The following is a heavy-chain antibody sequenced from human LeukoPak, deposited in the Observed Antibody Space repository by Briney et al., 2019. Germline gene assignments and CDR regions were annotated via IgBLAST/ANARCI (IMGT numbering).Heavy chain of an antibody. D-gene: IGHD3-10*01. V-gene: IGHV3-7*03. CDR3: ATGPGYSGSGQ. CDR2: IKQDGSEK. Sequence: GGSLRLSCAASGFNFRNYWMSWVRQAPGKGLEWVAKIKQDGSEKYYVDPVKGRFTISRDNAKNSLYLQMNSLKTEDTAVYYCATGPGYSGSGQWGQGALVTVSS. J-gene: IGHJ4*02. CDR1: GFNFRNYW.